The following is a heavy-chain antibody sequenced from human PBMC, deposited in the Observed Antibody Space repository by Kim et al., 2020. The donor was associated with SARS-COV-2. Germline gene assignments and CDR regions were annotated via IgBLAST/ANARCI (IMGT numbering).Heavy chain of an antibody. CDR3: ARSYCGGDCYYDYYYGMDV. CDR2: IYYSGST. V-gene: IGHV4-61*01. Sequence: SETLSLTCTVSGGSVSSGSYYWSWIRQPPGKGLEWIGYIYYSGSTNYNPSLKSRVTISVDTSKNQFSLKLSSVTAADTAVYYCARSYCGGDCYYDYYYGMDVWGQGTTVTVSS. D-gene: IGHD2-21*02. CDR1: GGSVSSGSYY. J-gene: IGHJ6*02.